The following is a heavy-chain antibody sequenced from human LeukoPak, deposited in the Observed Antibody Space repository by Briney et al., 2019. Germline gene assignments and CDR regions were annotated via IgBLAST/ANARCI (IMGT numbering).Heavy chain of an antibody. CDR2: IRSSGSTI. Sequence: PGGSRTLASAVAGFIFSDYYSGWNRHAPGDGLGWDSSIRSSGSTIYHADSVKGRFTISSDKAKNSLDLQMNSLRAEDTDVYYCASGNYYGSGSYYGVGAYFDYWGQGTLVTVSS. D-gene: IGHD3-10*01. J-gene: IGHJ4*02. CDR1: GFIFSDYY. V-gene: IGHV3-11*01. CDR3: ASGNYYGSGSYYGVGAYFDY.